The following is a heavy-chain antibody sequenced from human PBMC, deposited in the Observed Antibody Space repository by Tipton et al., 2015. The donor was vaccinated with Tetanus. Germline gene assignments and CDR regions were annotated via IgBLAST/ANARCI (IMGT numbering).Heavy chain of an antibody. CDR2: INQDGSAE. J-gene: IGHJ6*02. V-gene: IGHV3-7*01. CDR3: VRRWFGTQYYFGMDV. CDR1: GFTFSHFA. Sequence: SLRLSCVASGFTFSHFAVSWVRRAPGRGLEWVANINQDGSAEFYVDSVKGRFTISRDNSKNSLSLQMNSLRADDTAVYYCVRRWFGTQYYFGMDVWGQGTTVTVSS. D-gene: IGHD2/OR15-2a*01.